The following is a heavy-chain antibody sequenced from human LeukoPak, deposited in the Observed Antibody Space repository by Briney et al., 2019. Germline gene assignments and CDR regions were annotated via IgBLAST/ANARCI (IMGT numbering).Heavy chain of an antibody. CDR2: ISDSSAM. D-gene: IGHD5-12*01. Sequence: GGSLRLSCAASGFTFSRYSMKWVRQAPGKGLEWVSYISDSSAMYYADSVRGRFTISRDNAKNSLFLQMSSLRVEDTGVYYCARDGGYSGYDADCWGPGTLVTVSS. J-gene: IGHJ4*02. CDR1: GFTFSRYS. V-gene: IGHV3-48*01. CDR3: ARDGGYSGYDADC.